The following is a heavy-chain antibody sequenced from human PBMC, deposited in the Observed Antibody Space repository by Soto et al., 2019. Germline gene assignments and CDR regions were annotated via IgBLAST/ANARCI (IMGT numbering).Heavy chain of an antibody. V-gene: IGHV3-30*18. CDR2: ISYDGSNK. CDR1: GFTFSSYG. Sequence: QVQLVESGGGVVQPGRSLRLSCAASGFTFSSYGMHWVRQAPGKGLEWVAVISYDGSNKYYEDSVKGRFTISRDNSKNTLYLQMNSLRAEDTAVYYCAKDRARYCGGGSCYSISDYWGQGTLVTVSS. CDR3: AKDRARYCGGGSCYSISDY. D-gene: IGHD2-15*01. J-gene: IGHJ4*02.